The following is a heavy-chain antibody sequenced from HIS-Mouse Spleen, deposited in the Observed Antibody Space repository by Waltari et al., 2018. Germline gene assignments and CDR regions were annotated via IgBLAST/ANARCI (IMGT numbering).Heavy chain of an antibody. Sequence: QVQLQQWGAGLLKPSETLSLTCAVYGGSFGGYSWSWIRQPPGKGLEWIGEINHSGSTNYNPSLKSRVTISVDTSKNQFSLKLSSVTAADTAVYYCAGYNWNYGTDYWGQGTLVTVSS. V-gene: IGHV4-34*01. J-gene: IGHJ4*02. CDR2: INHSGST. CDR3: AGYNWNYGTDY. D-gene: IGHD1-7*01. CDR1: GGSFGGYS.